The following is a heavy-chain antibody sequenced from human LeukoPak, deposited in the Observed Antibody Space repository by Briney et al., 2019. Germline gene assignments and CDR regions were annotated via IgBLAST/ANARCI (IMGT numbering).Heavy chain of an antibody. D-gene: IGHD6-19*01. V-gene: IGHV4-59*08. CDR2: MFYSGDT. CDR3: ARHVSHLTSGWYEGWFDP. J-gene: IGHJ5*02. CDR1: GFTFSSSA. Sequence: GSLRLSCAASGFTFSSSAMSWVRQAPGKGLEWIGTMFYSGDTKYNPSLKSRVTISGDTSPSQFFLNLRSVSAADTAVYYCARHVSHLTSGWYEGWFDPWGQGTLVTVSS.